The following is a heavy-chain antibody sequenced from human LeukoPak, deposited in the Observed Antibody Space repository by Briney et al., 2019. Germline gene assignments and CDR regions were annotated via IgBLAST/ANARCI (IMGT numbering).Heavy chain of an antibody. CDR1: GGSFSSGSYY. CDR2: IYYSGST. V-gene: IGHV4-61*01. D-gene: IGHD3-22*01. CDR3: ARVPAYYYDSSGYYFYFDY. Sequence: SETLSLTCTVSGGSFSSGSYYWSWIRQPPGKGLEWIGYIYYSGSTNYNPSLKSRVTISVDTSKNQFSLKLSSVTAADTAVYYCARVPAYYYDSSGYYFYFDYWGQGTLVTVSS. J-gene: IGHJ4*02.